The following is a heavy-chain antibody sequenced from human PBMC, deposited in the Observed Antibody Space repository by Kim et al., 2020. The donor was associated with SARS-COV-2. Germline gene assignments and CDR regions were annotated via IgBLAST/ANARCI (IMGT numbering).Heavy chain of an antibody. J-gene: IGHJ5*02. CDR3: AREIYRSSGWFDP. V-gene: IGHV1-3*04. CDR1: GYTFTTYT. D-gene: IGHD6-19*01. CDR2: INTGNGDA. Sequence: ASVKVSCKTSGYTFTTYTIHWVRQAPGQRLEWMGWINTGNGDAKYSQKFQGRVTIARETSATTAYMELSSLRSEDTAVYYCAREIYRSSGWFDPWGQGTLVTVSS.